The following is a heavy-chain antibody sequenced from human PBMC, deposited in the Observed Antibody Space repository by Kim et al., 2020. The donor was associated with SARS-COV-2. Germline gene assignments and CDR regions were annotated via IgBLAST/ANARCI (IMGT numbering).Heavy chain of an antibody. Sequence: SETLSLTCAVSGGSISSGGYSWSWIRQPPGKGLEWIGYIYHSGSTYYNPSLKSRVTISVDRSKNQFSLKLSSVTAADTAVYYCARVVFGFLEWSKYNWFDPWGQGTLVTVSS. V-gene: IGHV4-30-2*01. CDR1: GGSISSGGYS. CDR3: ARVVFGFLEWSKYNWFDP. CDR2: IYHSGST. J-gene: IGHJ5*02. D-gene: IGHD3-3*01.